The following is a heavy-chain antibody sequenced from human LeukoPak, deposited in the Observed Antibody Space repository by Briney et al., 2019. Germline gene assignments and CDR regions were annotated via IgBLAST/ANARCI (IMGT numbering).Heavy chain of an antibody. CDR3: ARDPGYSYGYATVGGY. V-gene: IGHV3-49*03. Sequence: QSGGSLRLSCTASGFTFGDYAMSWFRQAPGKGLEWVGFIRSKAYGGTTEYAASVKGRFTISRDDSKSIAYLQMNSLKTEDTAMYYCARDPGYSYGYATVGGYWGQGTLVTVSS. J-gene: IGHJ4*02. CDR2: IRSKAYGGTT. D-gene: IGHD5-18*01. CDR1: GFTFGDYA.